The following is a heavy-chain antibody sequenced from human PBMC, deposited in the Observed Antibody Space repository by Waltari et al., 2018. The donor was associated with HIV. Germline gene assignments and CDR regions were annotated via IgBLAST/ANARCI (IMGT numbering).Heavy chain of an antibody. J-gene: IGHJ6*02. CDR2: ISMCSSYI. CDR3: ARDRVRFLEWLLRYGMDV. D-gene: IGHD3-3*01. Sequence: EVQLVESGGGLVKPGGSLRLSCAASGFTFSSYSMNWVRQAPGKVLEWVSSISMCSSYIYYADSVKGRFTISRDNARNSLYLQMNSLRAEDTAVYYCARDRVRFLEWLLRYGMDVWGQGTTVTVSS. V-gene: IGHV3-21*01. CDR1: GFTFSSYS.